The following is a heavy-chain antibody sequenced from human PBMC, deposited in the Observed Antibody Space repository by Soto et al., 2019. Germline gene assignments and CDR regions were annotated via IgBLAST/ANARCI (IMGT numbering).Heavy chain of an antibody. Sequence: QVQLVQSGAEVKKPGASVKVSCKASGYTFTTYGISWVRQAPGQGLEWMGWINGYNGNTNYAQKLQGRVTMTTDTSTSSAYMELRSLRSDDTAAYYCARDPVAGTYFDYWGQGTLVTVSS. CDR3: ARDPVAGTYFDY. CDR2: INGYNGNT. CDR1: GYTFTTYG. V-gene: IGHV1-18*01. D-gene: IGHD6-19*01. J-gene: IGHJ4*02.